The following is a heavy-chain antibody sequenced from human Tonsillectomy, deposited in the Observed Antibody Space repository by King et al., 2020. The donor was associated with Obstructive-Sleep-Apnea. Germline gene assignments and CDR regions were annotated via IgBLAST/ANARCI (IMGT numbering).Heavy chain of an antibody. J-gene: IGHJ6*02. Sequence: VQLVESGGGLVQPGGSLRLSCAASGFTFSSYSMNWVRQAPGKGLEWVSYISSSSSTIYYADSVKGRFTISRDNAKNSLYLQMNSLRAEDTAVYYCARVAEAAFDYGMDVWGQGTTVTVSS. CDR2: ISSSSSTI. CDR3: ARVAEAAFDYGMDV. D-gene: IGHD6-13*01. V-gene: IGHV3-48*04. CDR1: GFTFSSYS.